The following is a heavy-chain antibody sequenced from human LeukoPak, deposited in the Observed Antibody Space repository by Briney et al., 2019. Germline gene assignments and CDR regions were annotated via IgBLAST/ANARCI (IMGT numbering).Heavy chain of an antibody. V-gene: IGHV1-18*01. CDR3: ARDNSVGETAWWFDP. D-gene: IGHD1-26*01. CDR2: ISAYNSNT. CDR1: GYTFTSYG. J-gene: IGHJ5*02. Sequence: ASVKVSCKASGYTFTSYGSSWVRQAPGQGLEWVGWISAYNSNTNYAQKLQGRVTMTTDTSTSTAYMELRSLRSHDTAVYYCARDNSVGETAWWFDPWGQGTLVTVSS.